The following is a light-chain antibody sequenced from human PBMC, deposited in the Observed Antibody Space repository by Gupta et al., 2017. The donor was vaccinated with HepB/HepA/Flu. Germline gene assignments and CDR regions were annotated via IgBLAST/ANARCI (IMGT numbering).Light chain of an antibody. Sequence: DIQLTQSPSFLSASVGDRVTITCRASQGIRSYLAWYQQKPGKAPKLLIYVASTLQSGVPSRVSGSGSGTEFTLTISSLQPEDFASYYCQQMNNFPITFGQGTRLEIK. CDR3: QQMNNFPIT. CDR1: QGIRSY. V-gene: IGKV1-9*01. J-gene: IGKJ5*01. CDR2: VAS.